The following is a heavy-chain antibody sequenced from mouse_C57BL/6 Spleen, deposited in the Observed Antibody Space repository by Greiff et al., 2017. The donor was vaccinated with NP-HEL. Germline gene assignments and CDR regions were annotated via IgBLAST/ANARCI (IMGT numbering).Heavy chain of an antibody. D-gene: IGHD2-1*01. CDR1: GYSFTGYF. CDR3: ARWVYYGNYGYFGG. J-gene: IGHJ1*03. V-gene: IGHV1-20*01. Sequence: VQLQQSGPELVKPGDSVKISCKASGYSFTGYFMNWVMQSHGKSLEWIGRINPYNGDTFYNQKFKGKATLTVDKSSSTAHMELRSLTSEDSAVYYCARWVYYGNYGYFGGWGTGTTVTVSS. CDR2: INPYNGDT.